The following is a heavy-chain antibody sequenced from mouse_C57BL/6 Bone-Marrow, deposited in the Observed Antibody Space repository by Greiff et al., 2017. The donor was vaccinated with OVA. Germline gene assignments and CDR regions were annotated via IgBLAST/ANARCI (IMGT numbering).Heavy chain of an antibody. V-gene: IGHV5-6*02. CDR1: GFTFSSYG. J-gene: IGHJ3*01. CDR3: ARQGPFAY. Sequence: DVMLVESGGDLVKPGGSLKLSCAASGFTFSSYGMSWVRQTPDKRLEWVATISSGGSYTYYPDSVKGRFTISRDNAKNTLYLQMSSRKSEDTAMYYCARQGPFAYWGQGTLVTVSA. CDR2: ISSGGSYT. D-gene: IGHD3-3*01.